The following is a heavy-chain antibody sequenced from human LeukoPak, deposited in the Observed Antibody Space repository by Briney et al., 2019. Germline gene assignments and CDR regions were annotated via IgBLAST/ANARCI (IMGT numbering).Heavy chain of an antibody. D-gene: IGHD6-19*01. V-gene: IGHV4-34*01. CDR3: ARGPGYSSGWYFRYFDY. J-gene: IGHJ4*02. Sequence: SETLSLTCAVYGGSFSGYYWSWIRQPPGKGLEWIGEINHSGSTNYNPSLKSRVTISVDTSKNQFSLKLSSVTAADTAVYYCARGPGYSSGWYFRYFDYWGQGTLVTVSS. CDR2: INHSGST. CDR1: GGSFSGYY.